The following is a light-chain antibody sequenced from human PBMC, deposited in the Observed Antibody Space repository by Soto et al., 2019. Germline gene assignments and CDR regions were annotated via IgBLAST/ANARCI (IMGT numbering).Light chain of an antibody. V-gene: IGKV3-20*01. CDR1: QSVSSSY. CDR3: QQYGSLVWP. J-gene: IGKJ1*01. CDR2: GAS. Sequence: EIVLTQSPGTLSLSPGERATLSCRASQSVSSSYLAWYQQKPGQAPRLLIYGASSRATGIPDRFSGSGSGTEFTLTISRLEPEDFAVYYCQQYGSLVWPFGQGTKVEIK.